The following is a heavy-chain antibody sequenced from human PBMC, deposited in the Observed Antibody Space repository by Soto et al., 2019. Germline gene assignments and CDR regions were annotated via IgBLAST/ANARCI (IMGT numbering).Heavy chain of an antibody. V-gene: IGHV1-69*01. Sequence: QVQLVQSGAEVKKPGSSVKVSCKASGGTFSSYAISWVRQAPGQGLEWMGGIIPIFGTANYAQKFRGRVTITADESTSTAYMELSSLRSEDTAVYYCARRQGSGSYYSSYAFDIWGQGTMVTVSS. CDR3: ARRQGSGSYYSSYAFDI. J-gene: IGHJ3*02. CDR1: GGTFSSYA. CDR2: IIPIFGTA. D-gene: IGHD1-26*01.